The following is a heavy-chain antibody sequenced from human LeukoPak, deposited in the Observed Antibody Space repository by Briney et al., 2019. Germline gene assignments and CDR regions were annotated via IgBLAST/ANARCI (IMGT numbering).Heavy chain of an antibody. Sequence: GGSLRLSCAASGFTFSDFWMSWVRQAPGKGLEWVANIRQDGSEKYYVDSVKGRFTISRDNSKNTLYLQMNSLRAEDTAVYYCAKDKGWCSGGSCYSGAFDIWGQGTMVTVSS. CDR3: AKDKGWCSGGSCYSGAFDI. J-gene: IGHJ3*02. CDR2: IRQDGSEK. D-gene: IGHD2-15*01. V-gene: IGHV3-7*01. CDR1: GFTFSDFW.